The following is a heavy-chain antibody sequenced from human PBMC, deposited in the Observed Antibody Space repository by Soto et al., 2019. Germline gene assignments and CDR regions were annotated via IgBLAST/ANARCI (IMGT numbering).Heavy chain of an antibody. D-gene: IGHD6-19*01. CDR1: GFTFGDYA. Sequence: EVQLVESGGGLVQPGRSLRLSCTASGFTFGDYAMSWFRQAPGKGLEWVGFIRSKAYGGTTEYAASVKGRFTISRDDSKSIAYLQMTSLKTEDTAVYYCTPTYRSGWYIRGFTAYWGQGTLVTISS. CDR3: TPTYRSGWYIRGFTAY. CDR2: IRSKAYGGTT. J-gene: IGHJ4*02. V-gene: IGHV3-49*03.